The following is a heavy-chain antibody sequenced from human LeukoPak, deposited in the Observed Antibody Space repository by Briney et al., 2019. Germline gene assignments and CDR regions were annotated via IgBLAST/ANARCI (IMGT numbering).Heavy chain of an antibody. Sequence: GGSLRLSCAASGFTFSSYNMNWVRQAPGKGLEWVSSISSSSSYIYYADSVKGRFTISRDNAKNSLYLQMNSLRAEDTAVYYCARAHTANYYDRSGFVDYWGQGTLVTVSS. CDR2: ISSSSSYI. CDR3: ARAHTANYYDRSGFVDY. J-gene: IGHJ4*02. D-gene: IGHD3-22*01. CDR1: GFTFSSYN. V-gene: IGHV3-21*01.